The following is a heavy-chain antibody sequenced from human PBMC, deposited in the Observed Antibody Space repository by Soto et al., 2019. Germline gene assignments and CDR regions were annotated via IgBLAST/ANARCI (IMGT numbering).Heavy chain of an antibody. Sequence: QVQLVQSGAEVKKPGSSVKVSCKASGGTFSSYTISWVRQAPGQGLEWKGRIIPILGIAHYAQKFQGRVTITAEKSTSTAYMELSSLRSEDTAVYYCARRYSRGWHSGPFGYWGQGTLVTVSS. D-gene: IGHD6-19*01. CDR3: ARRYSRGWHSGPFGY. J-gene: IGHJ4*02. CDR2: IIPILGIA. V-gene: IGHV1-69*02. CDR1: GGTFSSYT.